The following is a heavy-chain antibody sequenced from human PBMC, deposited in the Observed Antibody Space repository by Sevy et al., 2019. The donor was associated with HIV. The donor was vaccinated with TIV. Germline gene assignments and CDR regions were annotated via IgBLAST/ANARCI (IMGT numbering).Heavy chain of an antibody. CDR2: IIPIFGTA. D-gene: IGHD6-13*01. J-gene: IGHJ6*02. V-gene: IGHV1-69*13. Sequence: ASVKVSCKASGGTFSSYAISWVRQAPGQGLEWMGGIIPIFGTANYAQKFQGRVTITADESTSPAYMELSSLRSEDTAVYYCARSGEAAAGPYYYYYGMDVWGQGTTVTVSS. CDR1: GGTFSSYA. CDR3: ARSGEAAAGPYYYYYGMDV.